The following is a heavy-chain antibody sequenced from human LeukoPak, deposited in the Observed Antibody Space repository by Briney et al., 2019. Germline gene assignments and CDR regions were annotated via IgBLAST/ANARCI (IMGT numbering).Heavy chain of an antibody. D-gene: IGHD4-17*01. V-gene: IGHV4-4*02. CDR1: GGSINSHNW. CDR2: IYHSGST. Sequence: PSETLSLTCAVSGGSINSHNWWSWVRQPPGKGLEWIGEIYHSGSTNYNPSLKSRVTISVDKSKNQFSLKLSSVTAADTAVYYCARVNDGDRYYYYYYMDVWGKGTTVTVSS. CDR3: ARVNDGDRYYYYYYMDV. J-gene: IGHJ6*03.